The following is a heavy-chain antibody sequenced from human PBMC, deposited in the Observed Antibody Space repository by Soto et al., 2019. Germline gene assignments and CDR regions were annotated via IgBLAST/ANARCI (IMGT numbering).Heavy chain of an antibody. CDR3: ARFTVAGTGYFDY. V-gene: IGHV4-59*04. D-gene: IGHD6-19*01. CDR2: IYYSGST. CDR1: GGSISSYY. Sequence: SETLSLTCTVSGGSISSYYWSWIRQPPGKGPEWIGSIYYSGSTYYNPSLKSRVTILVDRSKNQFSLKMSSVTAADTALYYCARFTVAGTGYFDYWGRGILVTVSS. J-gene: IGHJ4*02.